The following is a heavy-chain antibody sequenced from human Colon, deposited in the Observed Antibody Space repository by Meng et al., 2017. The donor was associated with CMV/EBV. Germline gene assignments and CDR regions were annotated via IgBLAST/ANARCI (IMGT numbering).Heavy chain of an antibody. Sequence: ASCFIFSGYHRSWIRQAPGKGLEWLCYMSSSGSSIFYTDSVKGRFTISTNNAKKSLYLQMNSLRADDTAVYYCAWEFCYGSGSYPTDWGQGTLVTVSS. CDR1: CFIFSGYH. CDR2: MSSSGSSI. D-gene: IGHD3-10*01. J-gene: IGHJ4*02. CDR3: AWEFCYGSGSYPTD. V-gene: IGHV3-11*01.